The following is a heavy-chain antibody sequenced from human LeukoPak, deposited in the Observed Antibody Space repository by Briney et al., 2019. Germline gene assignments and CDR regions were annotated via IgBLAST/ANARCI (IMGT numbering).Heavy chain of an antibody. CDR3: ARVSRTGGYYYYFDY. D-gene: IGHD3-22*01. J-gene: IGHJ4*02. CDR1: GYDDFTTHG. V-gene: IGHV1-18*01. CDR2: ISTYNGNT. Sequence: GASVKVSCKAFGYDDFTTHGISWVRQAPGQGLEWMGWISTYNGNTEYAQKLQGRVTLTTDTSTSTVFMELRSLRSDDTAVFYCARVSRTGGYYYYFDYWGQGTLVSVSS.